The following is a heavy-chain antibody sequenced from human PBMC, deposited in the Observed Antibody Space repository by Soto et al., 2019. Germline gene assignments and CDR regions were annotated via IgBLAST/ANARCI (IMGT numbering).Heavy chain of an antibody. CDR2: ILHSGSA. Sequence: QLQLQESGSGLVKPSETLSLTCTVSGDSISSAGYSWSWIRQSPGKGLEWIGYILHSGSAFYNPSLKSRVTISLDRSKNQFSLRLTSVTAADAAVYYCARDRKGVASSYYYGLDVWGQGTTVTVSS. J-gene: IGHJ6*02. V-gene: IGHV4-30-2*06. CDR1: GDSISSAGYS. D-gene: IGHD3-3*01. CDR3: ARDRKGVASSYYYGLDV.